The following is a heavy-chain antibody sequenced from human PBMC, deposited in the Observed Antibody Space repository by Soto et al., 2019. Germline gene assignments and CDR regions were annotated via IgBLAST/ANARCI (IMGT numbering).Heavy chain of an antibody. CDR2: IYYSGST. CDR3: ARLPWADYGGIFDP. J-gene: IGHJ5*02. Sequence: QVQLQESGPGLVKPSETLSLTCTVSGGSIISYYWSWLRQPPGKGLEWIGYIYYSGSTNYNPSLKSRVTISVDTAKNQVALKLTSVTAADTAGYYCARLPWADYGGIFDPWGQGTLVTVSS. D-gene: IGHD4-17*01. V-gene: IGHV4-59*01. CDR1: GGSIISYY.